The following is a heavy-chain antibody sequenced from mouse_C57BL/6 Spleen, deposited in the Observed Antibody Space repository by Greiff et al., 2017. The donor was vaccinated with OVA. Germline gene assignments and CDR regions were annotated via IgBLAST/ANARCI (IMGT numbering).Heavy chain of an antibody. Sequence: ESGPELVKPGASVKISCKASGYAFSSSWMNWVKQRPGKGLEWIGRIYPGDGDTNYNGKFKGKATLTADKSSSTAYMQLSSLTSEDSAVYFCARWLLRDYAMDYWGQGTSVTVSS. CDR1: GYAFSSSW. CDR2: IYPGDGDT. CDR3: ARWLLRDYAMDY. J-gene: IGHJ4*01. D-gene: IGHD2-3*01. V-gene: IGHV1-82*01.